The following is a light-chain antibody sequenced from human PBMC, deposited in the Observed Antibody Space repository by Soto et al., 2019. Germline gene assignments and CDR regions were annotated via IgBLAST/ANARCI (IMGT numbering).Light chain of an antibody. J-gene: IGLJ1*01. V-gene: IGLV2-18*02. CDR1: SSDVGSSNG. Sequence: QSALTQPPSVSGSPGQSVAISCTGSSSDVGSSNGVSWYQQPPGTAPKLMIYDVSNRPSGVPDRFSGSKSGDTASLTISGLQAEDEADYYCSSYTSSSTYVFGTGTKLTVL. CDR3: SSYTSSSTYV. CDR2: DVS.